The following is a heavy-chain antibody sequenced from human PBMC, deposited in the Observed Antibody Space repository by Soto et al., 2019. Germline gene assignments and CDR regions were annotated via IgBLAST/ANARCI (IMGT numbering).Heavy chain of an antibody. J-gene: IGHJ5*02. CDR3: ARGTPVWFDP. CDR2: INAGNGNT. Sequence: QVQLVQSGAEEKKPGASVKVSCKASGYTFSDYAIHWVRQAPGQRPEWMGWINAGNGNTKYSQKFQGRVTITRDTSASTAYMELSSLRSDATAVYSCARGTPVWFDPWGQGTLVTVSS. D-gene: IGHD3-10*01. V-gene: IGHV1-3*05. CDR1: GYTFSDYA.